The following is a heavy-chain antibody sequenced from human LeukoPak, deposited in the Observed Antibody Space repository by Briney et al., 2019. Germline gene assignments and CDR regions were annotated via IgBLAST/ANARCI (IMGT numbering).Heavy chain of an antibody. V-gene: IGHV4-38-2*02. CDR1: GYSISSGYY. D-gene: IGHD2-2*02. Sequence: SETLSLTCTVSGYSISSGYYWGWIRQPPGKGLEWIGSIYHSGSTYYNPSLKSRVTISVDTSKNQFSPKLNSVTAADTAVYYCARCTSTSCYNFDYWGQGPLVTVSS. CDR2: IYHSGST. CDR3: ARCTSTSCYNFDY. J-gene: IGHJ4*02.